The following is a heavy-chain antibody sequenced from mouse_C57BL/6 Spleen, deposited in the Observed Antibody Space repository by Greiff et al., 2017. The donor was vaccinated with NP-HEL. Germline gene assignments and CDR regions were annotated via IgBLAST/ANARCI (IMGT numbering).Heavy chain of an antibody. J-gene: IGHJ4*01. CDR3: ARYDYVPYAMDY. CDR2: ISSGSSTI. Sequence: EVQRVESGGGLVKPGGSLKLSCAASGFTFSDYGMHWVRQAPEKGLEWVAYISSGSSTIYYADTVKGRFTIARDNAKNTLFLQMTSLRSEDTAMYYCARYDYVPYAMDYWGQGTSVTVSS. D-gene: IGHD2-4*01. CDR1: GFTFSDYG. V-gene: IGHV5-17*01.